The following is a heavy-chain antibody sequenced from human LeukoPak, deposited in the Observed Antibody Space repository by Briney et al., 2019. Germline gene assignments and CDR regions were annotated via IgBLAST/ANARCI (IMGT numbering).Heavy chain of an antibody. CDR2: ISYDGSNK. Sequence: GASVKVSCKASGYTFTTYSMHWVRQAPGKGLEWVAVISYDGSNKYYADSVKGRFTISRDNSKNTLYLQMNSLRAEDTAVYYCAKDQGSSWFPYNWNDWNYYGMDVWGQGTTVTVSS. D-gene: IGHD1-20*01. J-gene: IGHJ6*02. CDR1: GYTFTTYS. V-gene: IGHV3-30*04. CDR3: AKDQGSSWFPYNWNDWNYYGMDV.